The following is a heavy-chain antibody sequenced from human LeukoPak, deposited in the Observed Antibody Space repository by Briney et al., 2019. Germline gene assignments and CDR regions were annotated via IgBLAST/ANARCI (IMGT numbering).Heavy chain of an antibody. CDR3: ARVRGYSYGYDAFDI. J-gene: IGHJ3*02. Sequence: GSLRLSYAASGFTFSSYSMNWVRQAPGKGLEWVSYISSSSSTIYYADSVKGRFTISRDNAKNSLYLQMNSLRDEDTAVYYCARVRGYSYGYDAFDIWGQGTMVTVSS. V-gene: IGHV3-48*02. CDR1: GFTFSSYS. D-gene: IGHD5-18*01. CDR2: ISSSSSTI.